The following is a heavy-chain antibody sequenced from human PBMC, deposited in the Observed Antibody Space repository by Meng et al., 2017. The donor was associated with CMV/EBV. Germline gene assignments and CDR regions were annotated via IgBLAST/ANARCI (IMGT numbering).Heavy chain of an antibody. J-gene: IGHJ6*02. CDR1: GGSVSSGSYY. CDR3: ARGFRDTIFGVVIMYGMDV. V-gene: IGHV4-61*01. D-gene: IGHD3-3*01. Sequence: SETLSLTCTVSGGSVSSGSYYWSWIRQPPGKGLEWIGEINHSGSTNYNPSLKSRVTISVDTSKNQFSLKLSSVTAADTAVYYCARGFRDTIFGVVIMYGMDVWGQGTTVTVSS. CDR2: INHSGST.